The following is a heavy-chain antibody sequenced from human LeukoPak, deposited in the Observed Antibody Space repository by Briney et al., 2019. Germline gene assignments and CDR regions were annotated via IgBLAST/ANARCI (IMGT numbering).Heavy chain of an antibody. CDR1: GFTFSSYA. CDR2: INSDGSST. J-gene: IGHJ4*02. Sequence: PGGSLRLSCAASGFTFSSYAMSWVRQAPGKGLVWVSRINSDGSSTSYADSVKGRFTTSRDNAKNTLYLQMNSLRAEDTAVYYCARRVVVPAAPYYFDYWGQGTLVTVSS. V-gene: IGHV3-74*01. D-gene: IGHD2-2*01. CDR3: ARRVVVPAAPYYFDY.